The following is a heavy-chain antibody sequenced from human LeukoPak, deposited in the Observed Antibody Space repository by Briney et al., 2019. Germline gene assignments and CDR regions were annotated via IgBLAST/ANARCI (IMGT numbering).Heavy chain of an antibody. Sequence: PSETLSLTCTVSGGSISNYYWSWIRRPPGKGLEWIGYIYYSGSTLYNPSLKSRVTISVDTSKNQFSLKLNSVTAADTAVYYCARDRSSSYTRDWFDPWGQGALVTVSS. CDR3: ARDRSSSYTRDWFDP. J-gene: IGHJ5*02. V-gene: IGHV4-59*12. D-gene: IGHD6-13*01. CDR2: IYYSGST. CDR1: GGSISNYY.